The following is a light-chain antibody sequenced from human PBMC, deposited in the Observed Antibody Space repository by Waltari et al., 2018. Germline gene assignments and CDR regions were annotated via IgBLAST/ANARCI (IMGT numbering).Light chain of an antibody. V-gene: IGLV1-40*02. Sequence: QSILTQPPSVSEAPGQRVTIPCTGSSPTIGPSHTLHWYQEFPGTRPKLLIYGHNNRPSGIPNRFCGSKSGTSASLTITGRQAEYEADYYCQSCDTSLSHGVVFGGGTKVTVL. CDR2: GHN. CDR3: QSCDTSLSHGVV. J-gene: IGLJ3*02. CDR1: SPTIGPSHT.